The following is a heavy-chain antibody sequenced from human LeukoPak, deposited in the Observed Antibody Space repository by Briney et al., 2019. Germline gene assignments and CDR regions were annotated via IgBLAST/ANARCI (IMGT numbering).Heavy chain of an antibody. CDR3: ARVPPDYFDY. J-gene: IGHJ4*02. V-gene: IGHV4-61*02. Sequence: SETLSLTCTVSGGSISSGSYYWSWIRQPAGKGLEWIGRIYTSGSTNYNPSLKSRVTISVDTSKNQFSLKLSSVTAADTAVYYCARVPPDYFDYWGQGTLVTVSS. CDR1: GGSISSGSYY. CDR2: IYTSGST.